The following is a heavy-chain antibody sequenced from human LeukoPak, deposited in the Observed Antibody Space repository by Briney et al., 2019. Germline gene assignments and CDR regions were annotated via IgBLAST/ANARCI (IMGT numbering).Heavy chain of an antibody. CDR2: IRNDGSHK. J-gene: IGHJ4*02. CDR1: GFIFSSYG. V-gene: IGHV3-30*02. D-gene: IGHD3-16*02. Sequence: GGSLRLSCAASGFIFSSYGMHWVRQAPGKGPEWVAVIRNDGSHKYYADSVKGRFTISRDNSKNTLYLQMNSLRAEDTAVYYCAKGHTFGGVIVIGYYFDYWGQGTLVTVSS. CDR3: AKGHTFGGVIVIGYYFDY.